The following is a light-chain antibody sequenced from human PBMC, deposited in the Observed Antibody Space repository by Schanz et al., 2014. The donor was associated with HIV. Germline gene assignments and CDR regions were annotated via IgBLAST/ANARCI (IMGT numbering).Light chain of an antibody. CDR1: QSVSSSL. CDR3: QQYSNSPKA. Sequence: EIVLTQSPGSLSLSPGGRATLSCRASQSVSSSLLAWYQQRPGQAPGLLIYGASTRATGIPDRFGGSGSGTEFTLTISRLEPEDFAVYYCQQYSNSPKAFGQGTKVEIK. CDR2: GAS. V-gene: IGKV3-20*01. J-gene: IGKJ1*01.